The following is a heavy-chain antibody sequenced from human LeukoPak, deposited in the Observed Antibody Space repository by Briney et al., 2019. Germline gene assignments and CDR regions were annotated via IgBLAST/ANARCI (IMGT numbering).Heavy chain of an antibody. CDR1: GGSLSSYY. Sequence: SETLSLTCTVSGGSLSSYYWSWIRQSPGEGLECIGYISYSGSTNYNPSLKSRVTISVDTSTNQFSLKLNSVTAADTAVYYCARADGRGYIYGVPMYFVAWGQGALVTVSS. V-gene: IGHV4-59*01. J-gene: IGHJ4*02. D-gene: IGHD5-18*01. CDR2: ISYSGST. CDR3: ARADGRGYIYGVPMYFVA.